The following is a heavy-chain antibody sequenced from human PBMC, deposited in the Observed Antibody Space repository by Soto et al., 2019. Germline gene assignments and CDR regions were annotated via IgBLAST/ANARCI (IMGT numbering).Heavy chain of an antibody. V-gene: IGHV1-18*01. D-gene: IGHD3-16*01. CDR3: VRDFPLLEGGDPSCSLDL. Sequence: GASVKVSCKASGYTFTTYGVSWVRQAPGQGLEWMGWISTHTGNTLYAQKFQGRVTVTTDTSSSTAYMELRSLRSDDTAVYYCVRDFPLLEGGDPSCSLDLWGRGTLLTVSS. J-gene: IGHJ2*01. CDR1: GYTFTTYG. CDR2: ISTHTGNT.